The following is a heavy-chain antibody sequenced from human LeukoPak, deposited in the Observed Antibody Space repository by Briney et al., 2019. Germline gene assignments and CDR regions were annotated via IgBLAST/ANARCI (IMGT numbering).Heavy chain of an antibody. V-gene: IGHV3-66*02. J-gene: IGHJ4*02. CDR3: ARELAVAGTNY. CDR1: GFTVSSNY. D-gene: IGHD6-19*01. Sequence: GGSLRLSCAASGFTVSSNYMSWVRQAPGKGLEWVSVIYSGGSTYYADSVKGRFTISRDNSKNTLYLQMNCLRAEDTAVYYCARELAVAGTNYWGQGTLVTVSS. CDR2: IYSGGST.